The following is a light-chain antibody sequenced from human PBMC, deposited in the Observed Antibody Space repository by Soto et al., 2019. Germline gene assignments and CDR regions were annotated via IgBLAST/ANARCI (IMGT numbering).Light chain of an antibody. J-gene: IGLJ2*01. CDR1: SSNIGAGYD. Sequence: SVLTQPPSVCGAPGQRVTISCTGSSSNIGAGYDVHWYQQLPGTAPKLLIYANINRPSGVPDRFSGSKSGTSASLAITGLQAEDEADYYCQSYDSSLRGVFGGGTQLTVL. V-gene: IGLV1-40*01. CDR2: ANI. CDR3: QSYDSSLRGV.